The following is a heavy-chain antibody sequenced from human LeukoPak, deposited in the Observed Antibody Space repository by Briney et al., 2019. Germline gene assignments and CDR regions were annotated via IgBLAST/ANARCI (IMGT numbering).Heavy chain of an antibody. D-gene: IGHD2-2*01. Sequence: PGGSLRLSCAASGFTFSSYSINWVRQTPGKGLEWVSYISSTSSAIYYADSVKGRFTISRDNAKNSLYLQMNSLRAEDTAVYYCARAGRCSSTSCRGAFDIWGQGTMVTVSS. CDR1: GFTFSSYS. CDR3: ARAGRCSSTSCRGAFDI. J-gene: IGHJ3*02. V-gene: IGHV3-48*04. CDR2: ISSTSSAI.